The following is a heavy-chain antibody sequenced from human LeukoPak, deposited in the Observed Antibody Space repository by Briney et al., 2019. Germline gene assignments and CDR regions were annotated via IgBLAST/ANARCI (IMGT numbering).Heavy chain of an antibody. CDR3: ASPGDSSGYYFDY. V-gene: IGHV1-69*04. J-gene: IGHJ4*02. Sequence: SVTVSCKASGGTFSSYAISWVRQAPGQGLEWMGRIIPILGIANYAQKFQGRVTITADKSTSTAYMELSSLRSEDTAVYYCASPGDSSGYYFDYWGQGTLVTVSS. CDR2: IIPILGIA. D-gene: IGHD3-22*01. CDR1: GGTFSSYA.